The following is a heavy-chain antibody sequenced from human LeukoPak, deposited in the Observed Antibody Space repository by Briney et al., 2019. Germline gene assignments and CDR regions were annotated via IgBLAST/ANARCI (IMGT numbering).Heavy chain of an antibody. CDR2: IGXSXXXI. D-gene: IGHD6-19*01. Sequence: GGSLRLSXAASGFLFNNYGMXXXXQAPGKGLXXXXXIGXSXXXIFXGDSVEGRXXXXXDXAKNSLYLQMNSLRADDTAVYYCVRVIXARGWYLIDSWGQGTLVTVSS. CDR3: VRVIXARGWYLIDS. J-gene: IGHJ4*02. V-gene: IGHV3-21*01. CDR1: GFLFNNYG.